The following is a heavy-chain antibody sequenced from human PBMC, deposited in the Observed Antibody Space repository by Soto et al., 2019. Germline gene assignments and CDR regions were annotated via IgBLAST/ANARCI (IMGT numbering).Heavy chain of an antibody. J-gene: IGHJ4*02. CDR3: ARGAPVVNDY. Sequence: TLSLTCTVSGGSISSGDYYWSWIRQPPGKGLEWIGYIYHSGSTYYNPSLKSRVTISVDRSKNQFSLKLSSVTAADTAVYYCARGAPVVNDYWGQGTLVTVSS. CDR1: GGSISSGDYY. D-gene: IGHD3-22*01. V-gene: IGHV4-30-2*01. CDR2: IYHSGST.